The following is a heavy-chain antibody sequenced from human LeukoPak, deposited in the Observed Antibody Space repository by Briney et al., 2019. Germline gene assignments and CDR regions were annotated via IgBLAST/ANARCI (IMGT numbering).Heavy chain of an antibody. Sequence: SETLSLTCTVSGGSISSDFWSWIRQPPGKGLEWIGYIYYSGSIKYNPSLKSRVTISVDTSKSQFSLKLSSVTAADTAVYYCAGSKGSYYYYGMDVWGQGTTVTVSS. CDR2: IYYSGSI. CDR1: GGSISSDF. V-gene: IGHV4-59*01. J-gene: IGHJ6*02. CDR3: AGSKGSYYYYGMDV. D-gene: IGHD2-15*01.